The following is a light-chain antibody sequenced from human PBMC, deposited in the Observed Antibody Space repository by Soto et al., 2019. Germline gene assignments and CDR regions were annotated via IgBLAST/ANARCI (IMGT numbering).Light chain of an antibody. Sequence: DIQMTQSPSSLSASVGDRVTITCRASHDIGTFLAWYQQKPGKVPKLLIYTASTLQSGVPSRFSGSGSGTDFTLIISSLQPEDVATYYCQKYNRAPWTFGQGTKVDIK. CDR2: TAS. J-gene: IGKJ1*01. V-gene: IGKV1-27*01. CDR1: HDIGTF. CDR3: QKYNRAPWT.